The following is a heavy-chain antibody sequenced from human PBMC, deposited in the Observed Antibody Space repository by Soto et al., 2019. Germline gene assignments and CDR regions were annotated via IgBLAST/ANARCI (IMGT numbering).Heavy chain of an antibody. CDR3: SRGILV. CDR1: GGSINSGGYC. J-gene: IGHJ4*02. Sequence: QVQLQESGPGLVKPSQTLSLTCTVSGGSINSGGYCWSWIRQHPGKGLDWIGCISYGGSTSYNPSLKSRFTISVDTSKNQFSLKLPSVTAADTAVYYCSRGILVWGQGALITVSS. CDR2: ISYGGST. V-gene: IGHV4-31*03. D-gene: IGHD5-18*01.